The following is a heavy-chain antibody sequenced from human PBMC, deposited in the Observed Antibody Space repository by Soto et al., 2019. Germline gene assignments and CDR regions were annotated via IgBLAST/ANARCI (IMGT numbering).Heavy chain of an antibody. CDR3: TTEYYDFWSGYYKYGRDV. Sequence: EVQLVESGGGLVKPGGSLRLSCAASGFTFSNAWMSWVRQPPGKGLEWVGRIKSKTDGGTTDYAAPVKGRFTISRDDSKNTLYLQMNSLKTEDTAVYYCTTEYYDFWSGYYKYGRDVWGPGTTVTVSS. CDR1: GFTFSNAW. CDR2: IKSKTDGGTT. J-gene: IGHJ6*02. V-gene: IGHV3-15*01. D-gene: IGHD3-3*01.